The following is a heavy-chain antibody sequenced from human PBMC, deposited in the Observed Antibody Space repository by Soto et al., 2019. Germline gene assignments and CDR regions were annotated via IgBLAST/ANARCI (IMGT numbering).Heavy chain of an antibody. CDR1: GFSFDEYA. J-gene: IGHJ4*02. CDR2: ISWNSGKI. D-gene: IGHD4-17*01. Sequence: EVQLVESGGGSTQPGRSLRLSCAASGFSFDEYAMHWVRRAPGKGLEWVSGISWNSGKIDYADSVKGRFIISRDNAKNSLFLQMNSLRAEDTAIYYCAKDLNYGDFWDYLDSWGQGTLVSVSS. V-gene: IGHV3-9*01. CDR3: AKDLNYGDFWDYLDS.